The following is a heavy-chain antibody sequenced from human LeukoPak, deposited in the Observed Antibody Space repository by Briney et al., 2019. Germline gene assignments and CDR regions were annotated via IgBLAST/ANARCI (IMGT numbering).Heavy chain of an antibody. CDR1: GLTSNTYG. Sequence: PGGSLRLSCAASGLTSNTYGMSWVRQAPGKGLEWVSSISSSSTFIYYADSVKGRFTISRGNAKNSLYLQMNSLRAEDTAVYYCARDRGYAFDPWGQGTLVTVSS. V-gene: IGHV3-21*01. D-gene: IGHD6-25*01. CDR3: ARDRGYAFDP. J-gene: IGHJ5*02. CDR2: ISSSSTFI.